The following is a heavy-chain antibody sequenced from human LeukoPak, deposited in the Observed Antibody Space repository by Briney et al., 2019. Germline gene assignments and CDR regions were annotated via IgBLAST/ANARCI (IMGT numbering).Heavy chain of an antibody. CDR1: EFTFKDYN. CDR3: ATYSSLNRREFQY. J-gene: IGHJ1*01. V-gene: IGHV3-11*04. CDR2: ISSRDSTI. Sequence: GGSLRLSCAASEFTFKDYNMAWIRQALGKGLEWVSYISSRDSTIYYAGSVRGRFTISRDNAQNSLYLQMNSLRAEDTAVYYCATYSSLNRREFQYWGQGTLLTVSS. D-gene: IGHD3-22*01.